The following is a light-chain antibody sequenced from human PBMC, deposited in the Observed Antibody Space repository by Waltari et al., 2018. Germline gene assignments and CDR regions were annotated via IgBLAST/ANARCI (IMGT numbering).Light chain of an antibody. V-gene: IGKV1-39*01. Sequence: DIRLTQSPSHLSASVGDGVTITCRASQDVKKYLNWYQQKPGKAPKLLIYAGSSLQSGVPSRFSGSGFGTDFTLTITSLQPEDFGSYYCQQSYSPPPITFGQGTRLEIK. CDR2: AGS. CDR1: QDVKKY. CDR3: QQSYSPPPIT. J-gene: IGKJ5*01.